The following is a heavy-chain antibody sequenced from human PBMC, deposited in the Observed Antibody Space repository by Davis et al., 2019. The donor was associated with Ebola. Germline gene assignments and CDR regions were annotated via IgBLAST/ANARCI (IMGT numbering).Heavy chain of an antibody. CDR3: ARDLYLGSWNYYGMDV. CDR1: GFPFSNYW. D-gene: IGHD2-2*02. V-gene: IGHV3-74*01. J-gene: IGHJ6*02. Sequence: GESLKISCAASGFPFSNYWIHWVRQAPGKGLVWVSIIKSDGSITRYADSVKGRFTISRDNAKNSLYLQMNSLRAEDTALYYCARDLYLGSWNYYGMDVWGQGTTVTVSS. CDR2: IKSDGSIT.